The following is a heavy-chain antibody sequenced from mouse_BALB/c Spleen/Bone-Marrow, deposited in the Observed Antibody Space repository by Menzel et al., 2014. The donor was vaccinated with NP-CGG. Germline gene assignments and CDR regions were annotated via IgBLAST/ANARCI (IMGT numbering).Heavy chain of an antibody. V-gene: IGHV3-6*02. J-gene: IGHJ4*01. D-gene: IGHD1-1*01. CDR1: GYSITSGYY. Sequence: EVKLQESGPGLVKPSQSLSLTCSVTGYSITSGYYWNWIRQFPGNKLEWMGYISYGGSNNYNPSLKNRISITRDTSKNQFFLKLNSVTTEDTATYYCANPIYYYGSSWDYAMDYWGQGTSVTVSS. CDR3: ANPIYYYGSSWDYAMDY. CDR2: ISYGGSN.